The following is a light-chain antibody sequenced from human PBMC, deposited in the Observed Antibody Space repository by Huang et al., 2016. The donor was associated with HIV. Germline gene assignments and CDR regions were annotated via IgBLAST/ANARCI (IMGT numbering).Light chain of an antibody. J-gene: IGKJ3*01. V-gene: IGKV2-28*01. CDR3: MEALQTVT. Sequence: DIVMTQSPLSLSVTPGEPASISCRSSQSLLHSNGYNHLDWYVQKPGQSPQLLIYLGSYRASGGPDRFSGSGSGTDFTLKISRVEAEDVGVYYCMEALQTVTFGPGTKVDIK. CDR2: LGS. CDR1: QSLLHSNGYNH.